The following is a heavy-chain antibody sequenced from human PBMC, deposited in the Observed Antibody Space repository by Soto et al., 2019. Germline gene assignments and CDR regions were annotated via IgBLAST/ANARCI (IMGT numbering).Heavy chain of an antibody. CDR1: GFTFSSYW. Sequence: GGSLRLSCAASGFTFSSYWMHWVRQAPGKGLVWVSRINSDGSSTSYADSVKGRFTISRDNAKNTLYLQMNSLRAEDTAVYYCARDIVATITEYYYGMDVWGQGTTVTVSS. CDR2: INSDGSST. CDR3: ARDIVATITEYYYGMDV. V-gene: IGHV3-74*01. J-gene: IGHJ6*02. D-gene: IGHD5-12*01.